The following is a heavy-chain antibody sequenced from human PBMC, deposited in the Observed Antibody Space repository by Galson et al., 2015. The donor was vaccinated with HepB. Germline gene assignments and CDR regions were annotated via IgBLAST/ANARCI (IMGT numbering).Heavy chain of an antibody. CDR3: ARQSYSSGWFPPFDY. V-gene: IGHV1-3*01. CDR1: GYTFTSYA. CDR2: INAGNGNT. J-gene: IGHJ4*02. D-gene: IGHD6-19*01. Sequence: SVKVSCKASGYTFTSYAMHWVRQAPGQRLEWMGWINAGNGNTKYSQKFQGRVTITRDTSASTAYMELSSLRSEDTAVYYCARQSYSSGWFPPFDYWGQGTLVTVSS.